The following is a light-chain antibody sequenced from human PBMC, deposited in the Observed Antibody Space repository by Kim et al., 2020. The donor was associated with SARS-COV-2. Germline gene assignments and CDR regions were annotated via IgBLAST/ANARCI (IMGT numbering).Light chain of an antibody. J-gene: IGLJ3*02. CDR1: SLRNYY. Sequence: SSELTQDPAVSVALGQTVRLTCQGDSLRNYYATWYQQRPGQAPTLVLYGKYDRPSGIPGRFSGSASGNTASLTITGAQAEDEGDYYCSSRDSTGDHVVFGGGTQLTVL. V-gene: IGLV3-19*01. CDR2: GKY. CDR3: SSRDSTGDHVV.